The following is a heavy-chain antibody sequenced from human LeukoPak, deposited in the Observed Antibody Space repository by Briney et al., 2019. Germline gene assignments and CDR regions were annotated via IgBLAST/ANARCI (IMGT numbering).Heavy chain of an antibody. CDR2: IYTSGST. V-gene: IGHV4-4*07. Sequence: SETLSLTCTVSGGAISDYYWTWIRQPAGKGLEWIGRIYTSGSTNYNPSLKSRVTISVDTSKNQFSLKLSSVTAADTAVYYCARDTTVTTGRRNWFDPWGQGTLVTVSS. CDR1: GGAISDYY. CDR3: ARDTTVTTGRRNWFDP. D-gene: IGHD4-17*01. J-gene: IGHJ5*02.